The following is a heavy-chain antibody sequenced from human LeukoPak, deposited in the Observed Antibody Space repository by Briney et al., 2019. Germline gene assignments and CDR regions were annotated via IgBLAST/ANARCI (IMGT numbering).Heavy chain of an antibody. D-gene: IGHD6-13*01. V-gene: IGHV3-49*03. J-gene: IGHJ6*02. CDR3: TREAGTPRYPGMDV. CDR2: IRSKAYGGTT. CDR1: GLTSGDYA. Sequence: PERPLRLSCTASGLTSGDYAMSWFRQAPGKGLEWVGFIRSKAYGGTTEYAASVKGRFTISRDDSKSIAYLQMNSLKTEDTAVYYCTREAGTPRYPGMDVWGQGTTVTVSS.